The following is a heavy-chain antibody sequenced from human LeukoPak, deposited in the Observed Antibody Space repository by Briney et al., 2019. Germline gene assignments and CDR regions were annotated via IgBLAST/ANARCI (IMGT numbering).Heavy chain of an antibody. V-gene: IGHV4-59*01. Sequence: PSETLSLTCTVSGGSISSYYWSWIRQPPGKGLEWIGYIYYSGSTNYNPSLKSRVTISVDTSKNQFSLKLSSVTAADTAVYYCASNYYDSSGNYWGQGTLVTVPS. CDR3: ASNYYDSSGNY. D-gene: IGHD3-22*01. CDR1: GGSISSYY. J-gene: IGHJ4*02. CDR2: IYYSGST.